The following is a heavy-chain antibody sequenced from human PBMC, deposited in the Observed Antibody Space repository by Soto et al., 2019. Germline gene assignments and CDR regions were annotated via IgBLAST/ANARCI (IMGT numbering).Heavy chain of an antibody. CDR1: GGSISSYY. D-gene: IGHD5-12*01. CDR2: IYYSGST. J-gene: IGHJ6*03. CDR3: ASAVLKLRTITVIADHYYYMAV. Sequence: SETLSLTCTVSGGSISSYYWSWIRQPPEKGLEWIGYIYYSGSTNYNPSLKSRVTISVDTSKNQFSLKLSSVTAADTDVYYCASAVLKLRTITVIADHYYYMAVPDKGSTGTVSS. V-gene: IGHV4-59*08.